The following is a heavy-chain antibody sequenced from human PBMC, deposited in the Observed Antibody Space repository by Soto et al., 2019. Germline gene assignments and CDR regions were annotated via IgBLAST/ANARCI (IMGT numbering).Heavy chain of an antibody. V-gene: IGHV4-31*03. D-gene: IGHD3-3*01. Sequence: KPSETLSLTCTVSGGSISSGGYYWSWIRQHPGKGLEWIGYIYYSGSTYYNPSLKSRVTISVDTSKNQFSLKLSSVTAADTAVYYCARVYGFLEWLSHYYYYYYMDVWGKGTTVTVSS. CDR2: IYYSGST. CDR1: GGSISSGGYY. CDR3: ARVYGFLEWLSHYYYYYYMDV. J-gene: IGHJ6*03.